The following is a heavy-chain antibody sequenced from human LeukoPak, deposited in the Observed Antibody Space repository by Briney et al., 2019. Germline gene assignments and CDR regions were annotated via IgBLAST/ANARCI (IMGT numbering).Heavy chain of an antibody. V-gene: IGHV3-48*01. CDR3: ATPFDY. Sequence: PGGSLRLSCVASAFTFNTYSMNWVRQAPGKGLDWLSYISADSDTIDYADSVKGRFTISRDNDKNSLYLQMNSLRADDTAVYYCATPFDYWGQGTLVTVSS. J-gene: IGHJ4*02. CDR2: ISADSDTI. CDR1: AFTFNTYS.